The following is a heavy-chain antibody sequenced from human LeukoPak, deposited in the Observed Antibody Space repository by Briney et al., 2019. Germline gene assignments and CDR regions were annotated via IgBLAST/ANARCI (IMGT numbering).Heavy chain of an antibody. CDR1: GFTFSNYA. CDR2: ISGSGGTT. D-gene: IGHD6-19*01. J-gene: IGHJ4*02. V-gene: IGHV3-23*01. Sequence: GGSLRLSCAASGFTFSNYAMSWVRQAPGKGLEWVSLISGSGGTTYYADSVKGWFTISRDNSKSTLYLQMNSLRAEDTAVYYCAKSVSGWCSFDYWGQGTLVTVSS. CDR3: AKSVSGWCSFDY.